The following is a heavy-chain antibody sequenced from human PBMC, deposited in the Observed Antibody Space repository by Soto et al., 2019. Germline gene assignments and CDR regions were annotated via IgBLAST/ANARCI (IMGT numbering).Heavy chain of an antibody. CDR1: GGSISSYY. CDR2: IYYSGST. V-gene: IGHV4-59*01. D-gene: IGHD3-9*01. CDR3: ARDRYDILTGTNWFDP. Sequence: SEILSLTCTVSGGSISSYYWSWIRQPPGKGLEWIGYIYYSGSTNYNPSLKSRVTISVDTSKNQFSLKLSSVTAADTAVYYCARDRYDILTGTNWFDPWGQGTLVTVSS. J-gene: IGHJ5*02.